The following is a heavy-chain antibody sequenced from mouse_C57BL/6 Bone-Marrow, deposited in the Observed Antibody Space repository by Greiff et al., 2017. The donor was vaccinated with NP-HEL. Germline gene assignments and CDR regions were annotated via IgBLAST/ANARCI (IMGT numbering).Heavy chain of an antibody. J-gene: IGHJ4*01. CDR3: ARLGRVPYYAMDY. CDR1: GYTFTSYG. CDR2: IYPRSGNT. D-gene: IGHD4-1*01. V-gene: IGHV1-81*01. Sequence: VQLQQSGAELARPGASVKLSCKASGYTFTSYGISWVKQRTGQGLEWIGEIYPRSGNTYYNEKFKGKATLPADKSSSTAYMEVRSLTSEDSAVYFCARLGRVPYYAMDYWGQGTSVTVSS.